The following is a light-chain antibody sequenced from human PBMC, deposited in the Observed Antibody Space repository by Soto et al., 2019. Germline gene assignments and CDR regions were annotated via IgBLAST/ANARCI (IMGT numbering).Light chain of an antibody. Sequence: EIVLTQSPVTLSVSPGERATLSCRASQSVSSDYLAWYQQKPGQAPRLLIYGATNRATGSPDRFSGSGSGTDFTLTISRVEPEDFAVYYCQQYGGSPTFGQGTKVEIK. CDR1: QSVSSDY. CDR2: GAT. CDR3: QQYGGSPT. V-gene: IGKV3-20*01. J-gene: IGKJ1*01.